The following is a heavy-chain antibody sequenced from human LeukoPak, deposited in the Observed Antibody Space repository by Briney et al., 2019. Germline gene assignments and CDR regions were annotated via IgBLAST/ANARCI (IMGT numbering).Heavy chain of an antibody. D-gene: IGHD6-19*01. CDR3: ARGKGWYRSSYFDY. CDR1: GGSFSDYY. Sequence: SETLSLTCAVYGGSFSDYYWSWIRQPPGKGLEWIGEINHSGSINYNPSLKSRVTISVDTSKNQFSLKLSSVTAADTAVYYCARGKGWYRSSYFDYWGQGTLVTVSS. CDR2: INHSGSI. V-gene: IGHV4-34*01. J-gene: IGHJ4*02.